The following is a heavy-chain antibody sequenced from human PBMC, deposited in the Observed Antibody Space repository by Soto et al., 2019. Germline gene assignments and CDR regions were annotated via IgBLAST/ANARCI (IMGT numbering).Heavy chain of an antibody. V-gene: IGHV1-69*01. J-gene: IGHJ6*02. CDR2: IIPIFGTA. Sequence: QVQLVQSGAEVKKPGSSVKVSCKASGGTFSSYAISWVRQAPGQGLEWMGGIIPIFGTANYAQKFQGRVTITADESTRQGLMELSSLGTEDPGVYFRAGAFTIPPNLYYHHGLDVWGQGDTVTGFS. CDR1: GGTFSSYA. D-gene: IGHD3-3*01. CDR3: AGAFTIPPNLYYHHGLDV.